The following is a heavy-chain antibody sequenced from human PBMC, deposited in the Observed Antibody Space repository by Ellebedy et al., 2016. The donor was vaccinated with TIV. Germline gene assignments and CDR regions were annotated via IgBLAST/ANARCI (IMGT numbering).Heavy chain of an antibody. J-gene: IGHJ4*02. CDR3: ARGGVGVVNDY. V-gene: IGHV4-34*01. Sequence: GSLRLSXAVYGGSFSGYYWSWIRQPPGKGLEWIGEINHSGSTNYNPSLKSRVTISVDTSKNQFSLKLSSVTAADTAVYYCARGGVGVVNDYWGQGTLVTVSS. CDR2: INHSGST. CDR1: GGSFSGYY. D-gene: IGHD4-23*01.